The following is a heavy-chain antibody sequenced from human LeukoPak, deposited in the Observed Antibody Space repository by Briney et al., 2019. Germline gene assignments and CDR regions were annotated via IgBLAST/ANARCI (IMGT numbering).Heavy chain of an antibody. CDR3: ARDWYYSGWYPGGGYLDY. D-gene: IGHD6-19*01. Sequence: PGGSLRLSCAASGFTFSSYALHWVRQAPGKGLEWVAAISYDGGNEYYADSVKGRFTVSRDNSKNTLYLQMNSLRAEDTAVYYCARDWYYSGWYPGGGYLDYWGQGTLVTVSS. CDR1: GFTFSSYA. CDR2: ISYDGGNE. J-gene: IGHJ4*02. V-gene: IGHV3-30-3*01.